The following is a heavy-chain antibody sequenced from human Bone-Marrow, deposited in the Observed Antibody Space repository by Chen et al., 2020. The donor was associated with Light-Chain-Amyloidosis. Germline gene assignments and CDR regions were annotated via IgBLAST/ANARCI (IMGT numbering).Heavy chain of an antibody. Sequence: EVQLVESGGGLVQPGGSLRLSCSASGFAFSNYGMNWVHQAPGKGLEWISYISGSSSAISYADSVNGRFTISRDNAKNSLSLQMNSLRAEDTAIYYCARRSYGGPDRWGQGTLVTVSS. J-gene: IGHJ5*02. CDR2: ISGSSSAI. D-gene: IGHD4-17*01. CDR1: GFAFSNYG. CDR3: ARRSYGGPDR. V-gene: IGHV3-48*01.